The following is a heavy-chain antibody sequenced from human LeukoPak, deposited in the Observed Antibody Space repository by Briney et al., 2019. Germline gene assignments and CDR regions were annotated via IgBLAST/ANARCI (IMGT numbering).Heavy chain of an antibody. J-gene: IGHJ4*02. D-gene: IGHD2-15*01. Sequence: GGSLRLSCAASGFTFSNYAMSWVRQTPGKGLEWVSAINAAGDNTYYADPVKGRFTISRDNSKNTLYVQMNSLRAEDTAIYYCARQLGYCSDGTCYFDYWGQGTLVTVSS. CDR1: GFTFSNYA. CDR3: ARQLGYCSDGTCYFDY. CDR2: INAAGDNT. V-gene: IGHV3-23*01.